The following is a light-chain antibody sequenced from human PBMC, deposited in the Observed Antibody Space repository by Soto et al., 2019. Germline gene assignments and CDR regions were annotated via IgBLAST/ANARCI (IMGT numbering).Light chain of an antibody. CDR2: GAS. V-gene: IGKV3-20*01. CDR3: RQYGSSL. Sequence: EIVLTQSPGTLSLSPGERATLSCRASQSVSSSYLAWYQQKPGQAPRLLIYGASSRATGIPDRFSGSGSGTDFTLTISRLEPEDIAVYYCRQYGSSLFGPGTKVDIK. J-gene: IGKJ3*01. CDR1: QSVSSSY.